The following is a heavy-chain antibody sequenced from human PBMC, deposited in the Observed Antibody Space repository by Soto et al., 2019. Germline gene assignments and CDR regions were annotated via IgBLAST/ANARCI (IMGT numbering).Heavy chain of an antibody. CDR1: GGSISTYY. J-gene: IGHJ5*02. CDR3: ARESAGSGKNNWFDP. Sequence: SETLSLTCTVSGGSISTYYWSWIRQPPGKGLEWIGFIYYSGSTKYNPSLKSRVTISVDTSQNQLSLKLTSVTAADTAVYYCARESAGSGKNNWFDPWGQGTLVTVSS. V-gene: IGHV4-59*01. CDR2: IYYSGST. D-gene: IGHD3-10*01.